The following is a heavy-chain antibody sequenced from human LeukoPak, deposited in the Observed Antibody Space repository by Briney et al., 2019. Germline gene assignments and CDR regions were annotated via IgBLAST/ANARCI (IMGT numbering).Heavy chain of an antibody. CDR2: IRSKAYGGTT. D-gene: IGHD5-18*01. J-gene: IGHJ4*02. V-gene: IGHV3-49*04. Sequence: PGRSLRLSCTASGFTFGDYAMSWVRQAPGKGLEWVGFIRSKAYGGTTEYAASVKGRFTISRDDSKSIAYLQMNSLKTEDTAVYYCTRENDTAMNNFDYWGQGTLVTVSS. CDR1: GFTFGDYA. CDR3: TRENDTAMNNFDY.